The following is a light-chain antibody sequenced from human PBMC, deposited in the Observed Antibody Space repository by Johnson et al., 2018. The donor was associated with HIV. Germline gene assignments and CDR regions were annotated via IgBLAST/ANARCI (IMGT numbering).Light chain of an antibody. CDR2: KDN. CDR1: SSTIGNNF. Sequence: QSVLTQPPSVSAAPGQKVTISCSGSSSTIGNNFVSWYQVLPGTAPKLLIYKDNERPSGIPDRFSGSTSGTSATLGITGLQPWDEADYYCGTWDSSLSTGGVFGTGTKVTVL. J-gene: IGLJ1*01. CDR3: GTWDSSLSTGGV. V-gene: IGLV1-51*02.